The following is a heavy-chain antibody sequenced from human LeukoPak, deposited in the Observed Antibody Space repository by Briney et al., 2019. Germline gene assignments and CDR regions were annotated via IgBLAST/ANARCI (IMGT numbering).Heavy chain of an antibody. J-gene: IGHJ4*02. V-gene: IGHV3-13*01. CDR2: ILVAGDT. Sequence: GGSLRLSRAASGFVFDNYDMHWVRPSTGKRPEWVAHILVAGDTAYADSVKGRFTIPRDNGKRSVYLQMNSLRYGDTAIFYSVRDRFRKRTFDIWGQGTTVTVSS. CDR1: GFVFDNYD. CDR3: VRDRFRKRTFDI.